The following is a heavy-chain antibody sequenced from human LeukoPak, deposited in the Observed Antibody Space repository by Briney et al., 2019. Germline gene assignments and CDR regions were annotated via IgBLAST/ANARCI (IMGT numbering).Heavy chain of an antibody. Sequence: GGSLRLSCAASGLTPSSCAMSWVRQAPGKGLEWVSAISGSGDSTYYADSVKGRFTISRDNSKSMLYLQMNSLRAEDTATYYCAARPTSTAVAPSDFWGQGTLVTVSS. V-gene: IGHV3-23*01. J-gene: IGHJ4*02. CDR2: ISGSGDST. D-gene: IGHD6-19*01. CDR1: GLTPSSCA. CDR3: AARPTSTAVAPSDF.